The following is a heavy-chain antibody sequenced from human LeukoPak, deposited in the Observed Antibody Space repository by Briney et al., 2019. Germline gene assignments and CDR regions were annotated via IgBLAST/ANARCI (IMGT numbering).Heavy chain of an antibody. J-gene: IGHJ4*02. Sequence: GGSLRLSCAASGFTFSSYAMSWARQAPGKGLEWVSGISASGGTTYYADSVKGRFTISRDNSKNTLYLQMNSLRAEDTAVYYCAKGQSSSGLRNYFDYWGQGTLVTVSS. CDR3: AKGQSSSGLRNYFDY. CDR2: ISASGGTT. D-gene: IGHD3-22*01. CDR1: GFTFSSYA. V-gene: IGHV3-23*01.